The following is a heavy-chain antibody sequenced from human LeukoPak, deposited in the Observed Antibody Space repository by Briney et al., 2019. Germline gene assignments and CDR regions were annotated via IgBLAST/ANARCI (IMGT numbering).Heavy chain of an antibody. CDR2: ISSSGSTR. D-gene: IGHD3-10*01. CDR1: GFTFSSHE. V-gene: IGHV3-48*03. CDR3: ARSWGE. Sequence: GGSLRLSCAASGFTFSSHEMNWVRQPPGKGLEWVSYISSSGSTRYYADSVKGRFIISRDNAKNSLYLQMNSLRAEDTAVYYCARSWGEGGQGTLVTVSS. J-gene: IGHJ4*02.